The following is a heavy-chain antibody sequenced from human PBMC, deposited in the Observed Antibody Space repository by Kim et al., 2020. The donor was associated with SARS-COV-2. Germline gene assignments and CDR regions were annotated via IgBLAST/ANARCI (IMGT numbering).Heavy chain of an antibody. J-gene: IGHJ4*02. Sequence: TNNNSSIKSRVTISVDKSKDQLSLKLSSVAAADTAVYYCARRATESTYFDYWGQGTLVTVSS. CDR3: ARRATESTYFDY. V-gene: IGHV4-4*02. CDR2: T.